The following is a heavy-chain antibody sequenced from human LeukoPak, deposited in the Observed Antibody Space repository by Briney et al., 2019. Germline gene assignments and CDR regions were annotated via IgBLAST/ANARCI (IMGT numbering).Heavy chain of an antibody. J-gene: IGHJ6*04. CDR3: TTVTYYYYGMDV. CDR2: IRSKAYGGTT. Sequence: PGRSLRLSCTASGFTFGDYAMSWVRQAPGKGLEWVGFIRSKAYGGTTEYAASVKGRFTISRDDSKSIAYLQMNSLKTEDTAVYYCTTVTYYYYGMDVWDKGTTVTVSS. D-gene: IGHD4-17*01. CDR1: GFTFGDYA. V-gene: IGHV3-49*04.